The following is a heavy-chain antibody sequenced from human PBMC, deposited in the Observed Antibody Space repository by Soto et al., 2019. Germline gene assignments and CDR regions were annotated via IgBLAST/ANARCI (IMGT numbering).Heavy chain of an antibody. Sequence: PSETLALKCSVYGWSFSGYYWSWIRQPPGKGLEWIGEINHSGSTNYNPSLKSRVTISVDTSKNQFSLKLSSVTAADTAVYYCASLRSRIWFGELSHPFDYWGQGTLVTVSS. V-gene: IGHV4-34*01. CDR3: ASLRSRIWFGELSHPFDY. J-gene: IGHJ4*02. CDR2: INHSGST. CDR1: GWSFSGYY. D-gene: IGHD3-10*01.